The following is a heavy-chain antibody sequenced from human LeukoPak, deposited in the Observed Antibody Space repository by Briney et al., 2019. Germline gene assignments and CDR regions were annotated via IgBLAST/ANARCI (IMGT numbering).Heavy chain of an antibody. CDR1: GGSISSYY. J-gene: IGHJ4*02. Sequence: PSETLSLTCTVSGGSISSYYWSWIRQPPGKGLEWIGYIYYSGSTNYNPSLKSRVTISVDTSKNQFSLKLSSVTAADTAVYYCAREATAAGTPNFDYWGQGTLVTVSS. CDR3: AREATAAGTPNFDY. V-gene: IGHV4-59*01. D-gene: IGHD6-13*01. CDR2: IYYSGST.